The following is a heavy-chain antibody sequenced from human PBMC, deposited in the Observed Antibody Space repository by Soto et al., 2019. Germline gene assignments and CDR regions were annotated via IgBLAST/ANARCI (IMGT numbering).Heavy chain of an antibody. Sequence: PSETLSLTCSVSGGSVSSGTYYWSWIRQPPGKGQEGIGQVSYRGITNYNPSLRSRVTISVDTSKNQLSLNLNSVTSADTAVYYFAREVRDGYRHIARFRFDYWVQVTLVSVSS. D-gene: IGHD2-21*01. CDR1: GGSVSSGTYY. J-gene: IGHJ4*02. CDR3: AREVRDGYRHIARFRFDY. CDR2: VSYRGIT. V-gene: IGHV4-61*01.